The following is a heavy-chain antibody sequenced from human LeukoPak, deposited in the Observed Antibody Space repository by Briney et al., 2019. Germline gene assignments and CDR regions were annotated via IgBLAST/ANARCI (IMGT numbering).Heavy chain of an antibody. CDR3: ARDGRYYYDSSGPGLFDY. D-gene: IGHD3-22*01. Sequence: PSETLSLTCTVSGVSISSSNSYRGWIRQPPGKGLEWIGSIYYSGNTYYNASLKSQVSISIDTSKNQFSLKLSSVIAADTAVYYCARDGRYYYDSSGPGLFDYWGQGTLVTVSS. CDR2: IYYSGNT. J-gene: IGHJ4*02. V-gene: IGHV4-39*02. CDR1: GVSISSSNSY.